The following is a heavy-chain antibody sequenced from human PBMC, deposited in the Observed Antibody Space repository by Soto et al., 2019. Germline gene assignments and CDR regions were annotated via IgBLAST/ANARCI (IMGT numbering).Heavy chain of an antibody. CDR1: GYTFTSYW. V-gene: IGHV5-10-1*03. J-gene: IGHJ6*02. CDR3: ARRSLFCSGGSCYTDGMDV. CDR2: IDPSDSNT. D-gene: IGHD2-15*01. Sequence: EVQLVQSGAEVKKPGESLRISCKGSGYTFTSYWINWVRQMPGKGLEWMGRIDPSDSNTKYSPSLQGHVTISIDKSISTAYLQWSSLKASDTAVYYCARRSLFCSGGSCYTDGMDVWGQGTKVIVSS.